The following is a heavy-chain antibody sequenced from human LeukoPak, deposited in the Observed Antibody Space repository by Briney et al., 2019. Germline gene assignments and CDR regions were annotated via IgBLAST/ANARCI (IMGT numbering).Heavy chain of an antibody. J-gene: IGHJ3*02. CDR1: GFTFSSYS. CDR3: ARVWGSSGDDAFDI. CDR2: ISSSSSYI. D-gene: IGHD3-22*01. V-gene: IGHV3-21*01. Sequence: GGSLRLCCAASGFTFSSYSMNWVRQAPGKGLEWVSSISSSSSYIYYADSVKGRFTISRDNAKNSLYLQMNSLRAEDTAVYYCARVWGSSGDDAFDIWGQGTVVTVSS.